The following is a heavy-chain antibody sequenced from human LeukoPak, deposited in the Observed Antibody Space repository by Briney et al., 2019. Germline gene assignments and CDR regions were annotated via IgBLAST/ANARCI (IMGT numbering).Heavy chain of an antibody. D-gene: IGHD3-22*01. CDR2: IYHSGST. J-gene: IGHJ4*02. CDR3: ASHGYDSSGYIDY. CDR1: GGSISSSNW. Sequence: SETLSLTCAVSGGSISSSNWWRWVRQPPGKGLEWIGEIYHSGSTNYNPSLKSRVTISVDKSKNQFSLKLSSVTAADTAVYYCASHGYDSSGYIDYWGQGTLVTVSS. V-gene: IGHV4-4*02.